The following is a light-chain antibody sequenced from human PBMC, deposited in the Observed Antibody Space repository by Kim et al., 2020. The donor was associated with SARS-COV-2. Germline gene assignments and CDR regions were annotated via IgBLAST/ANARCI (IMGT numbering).Light chain of an antibody. CDR2: DVS. V-gene: IGLV2-14*03. CDR1: SSHVGGYNY. Sequence: GQSFNIACTGTSSHVGGYNYVSWYQQHPGKAPKLMIYDVSNRPSGVSNRFSGSKSGNTASLTISGLQAEDEADYYCSSYTSSSAYVFGTGTKVTVL. J-gene: IGLJ1*01. CDR3: SSYTSSSAYV.